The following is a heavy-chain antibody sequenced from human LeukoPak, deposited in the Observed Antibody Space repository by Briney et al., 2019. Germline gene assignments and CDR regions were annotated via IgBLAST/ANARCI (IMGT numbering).Heavy chain of an antibody. CDR2: IYSGGST. V-gene: IGHV3-53*01. J-gene: IGHJ6*03. CDR3: ARAPRNVVDYYYYYMDV. CDR1: GFTVSSNY. Sequence: GGSLRLSCAASGFTVSSNYMSWVRQAPGKGLEWVSVIYSGGSTYYADSVKGRFTIFRDNSKNTLYLQMNSLRAEDTAVYYCARAPRNVVDYYYYYMDVWGKGTTVTVSS. D-gene: IGHD2-15*01.